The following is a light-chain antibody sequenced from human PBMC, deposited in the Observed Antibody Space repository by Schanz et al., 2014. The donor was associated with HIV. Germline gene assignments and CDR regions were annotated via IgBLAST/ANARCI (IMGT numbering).Light chain of an antibody. J-gene: IGKJ4*01. CDR1: QRIDSSS. CDR3: QLFVRPLT. CDR2: GTS. Sequence: ESVLTQSPGTLSLSPGERATLSCRASQRIDSSSLAWYRQKPGQSPRLLIYGTSTRATGIPDRFSGSGSGTDFTLTISRLEPEDFAVYFCQLFVRPLTFGGGTRVDIK. V-gene: IGKV3-20*01.